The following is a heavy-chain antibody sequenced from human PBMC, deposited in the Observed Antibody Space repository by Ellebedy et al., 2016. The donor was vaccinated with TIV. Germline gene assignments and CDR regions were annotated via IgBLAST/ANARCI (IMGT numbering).Heavy chain of an antibody. V-gene: IGHV3-30*04. CDR2: VTSGGEQE. J-gene: IGHJ4*02. Sequence: GESLKISCAASGFTFNTHAMHWVRQAPGKGLEWVTFVTSGGEQEYYEDSVKGRFTISRDNSKNTVYLQMDSLRVDDTAVYYCAGDRDTTGFVYWGQGTLVTVSS. CDR1: GFTFNTHA. CDR3: AGDRDTTGFVY. D-gene: IGHD1-1*01.